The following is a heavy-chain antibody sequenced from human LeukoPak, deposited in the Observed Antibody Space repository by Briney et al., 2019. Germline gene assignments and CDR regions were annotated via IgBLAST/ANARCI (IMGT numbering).Heavy chain of an antibody. J-gene: IGHJ6*03. CDR2: INPNSGGT. CDR3: ARNGVATTHYYYYYYMDV. D-gene: IGHD5-12*01. Sequence: ASVKVSCKASGYTFTGYYMHWVRQAPGQGLEWMGWINPNSGGTNYAQKFQGRVTMTRDTSISTAYMELSRLRSDDTAVYYCARNGVATTHYYYYYYMDVWGKGTTVTVSS. CDR1: GYTFTGYY. V-gene: IGHV1-2*02.